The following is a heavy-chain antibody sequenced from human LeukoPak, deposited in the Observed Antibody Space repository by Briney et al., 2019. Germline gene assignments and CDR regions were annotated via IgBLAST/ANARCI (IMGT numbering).Heavy chain of an antibody. Sequence: SETLSLTCTVSGGSINNFYWSWIRQSPGKGLEWIGYVHSSGRTDYNPSLRSRASMSADTSKSQLSLRLTSVTAADTAVYFCARHDEECPGEYCFLLSFDYWGPGSLVTVSS. CDR1: GGSINNFY. J-gene: IGHJ4*01. CDR2: VHSSGRT. CDR3: ARHDEECPGEYCFLLSFDY. D-gene: IGHD2-8*02. V-gene: IGHV4-59*08.